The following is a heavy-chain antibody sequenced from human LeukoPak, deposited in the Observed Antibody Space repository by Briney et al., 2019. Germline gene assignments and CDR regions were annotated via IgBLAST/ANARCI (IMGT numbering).Heavy chain of an antibody. Sequence: GASVKVSCKASGYTFTSYGISWVRQTPGQGLEWMGWISAYNGNTNYAQKLQGRVTMTTDTSTSTAYMELRSLRSDDTAVYYCARGGLVAAAGARNWFDPWGQGTLVTVSS. CDR1: GYTFTSYG. CDR2: ISAYNGNT. CDR3: ARGGLVAAAGARNWFDP. J-gene: IGHJ5*02. D-gene: IGHD6-13*01. V-gene: IGHV1-18*01.